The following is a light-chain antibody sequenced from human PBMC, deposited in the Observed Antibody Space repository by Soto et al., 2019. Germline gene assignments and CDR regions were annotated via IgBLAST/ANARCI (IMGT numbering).Light chain of an antibody. J-gene: IGKJ1*01. CDR3: QHYGGSPRT. CDR1: QSLSSTY. CDR2: RAS. V-gene: IGKV3-20*01. Sequence: EIVLTQSRGTLSLSPGERATLSCTAIQSLSSTYLAWYQKKPGKSPRLLIYRASNRATGIPERFSGSGSGADCTLIITRLAPEDFAVYYCQHYGGSPRTFGQGTKVDIK.